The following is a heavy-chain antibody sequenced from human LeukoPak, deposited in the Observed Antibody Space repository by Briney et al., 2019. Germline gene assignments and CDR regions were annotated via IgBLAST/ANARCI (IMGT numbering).Heavy chain of an antibody. Sequence: TGGSLRLSCAASGFTFSSYWMSWVRQAPGKGLEWVSYISSSSSTIYYADSVKGRFTISRDNAKNSLYLQMNSLRAEDTAVYYCARDGLLYSSGWQRVYFDYWGQGTLVTVSS. J-gene: IGHJ4*02. CDR2: ISSSSSTI. CDR3: ARDGLLYSSGWQRVYFDY. V-gene: IGHV3-48*01. D-gene: IGHD6-19*01. CDR1: GFTFSSYW.